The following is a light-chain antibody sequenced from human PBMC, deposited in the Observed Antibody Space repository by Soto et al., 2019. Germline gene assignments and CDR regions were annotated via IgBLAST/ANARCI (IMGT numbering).Light chain of an antibody. J-gene: IGLJ2*01. Sequence: QSALTQPASVSGSPGQSITISCTGTSSDVGGYNYVSWYQQHPGKAPKLMIYDVSNRPSGVSNRFSGSKSGNTASLTISGLQAEDEAEYYCSSCTSSSTLDVVFGGGTKLTVL. CDR3: SSCTSSSTLDVV. V-gene: IGLV2-14*01. CDR1: SSDVGGYNY. CDR2: DVS.